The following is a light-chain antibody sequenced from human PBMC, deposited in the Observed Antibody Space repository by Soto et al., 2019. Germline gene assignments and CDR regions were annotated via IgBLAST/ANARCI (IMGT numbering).Light chain of an antibody. CDR2: GAS. V-gene: IGKV3-15*01. J-gene: IGKJ1*01. CDR3: QQYDKWPRT. Sequence: EIVMTQSPGTLSVSPGERVTLSCRASQGLTRNLAWYQHKPGQSPRLLIYGASARATGIPARFSGGGSGAEYTLTISSLQSEDFAVYYCQQYDKWPRTFGQGTKVEIK. CDR1: QGLTRN.